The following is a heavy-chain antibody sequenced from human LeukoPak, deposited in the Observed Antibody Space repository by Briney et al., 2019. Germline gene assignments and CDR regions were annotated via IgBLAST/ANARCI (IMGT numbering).Heavy chain of an antibody. CDR1: GFTVSSNY. CDR2: IYSGGST. J-gene: IGHJ4*02. Sequence: GSLRLSCAASGFTVSSNYMSWVRQAPGKGLEWVSVIYSGGSTYYADSVKGRFTISRDNSKNILHLQMNSLRAEDTAVYYCARMGVGAMGFWGQGTLVTVSS. D-gene: IGHD1-26*01. V-gene: IGHV3-53*01. CDR3: ARMGVGAMGF.